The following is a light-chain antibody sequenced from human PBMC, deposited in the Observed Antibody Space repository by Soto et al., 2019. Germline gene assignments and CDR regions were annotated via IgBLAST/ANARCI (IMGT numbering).Light chain of an antibody. J-gene: IGKJ4*01. CDR3: QQFHSYPLT. CDR2: WAS. V-gene: IGKV4-1*01. Sequence: DIVMTQSPESLAVSLGERATINCKSSQSVLYSSNNKNYLAWYQHKPGQPPKLLLYWASMRESGVPDRISGSGSGTAFTLTINSLQAEDVAVYYCQQFHSYPLTFGGGTKVEIK. CDR1: QSVLYSSNNKNY.